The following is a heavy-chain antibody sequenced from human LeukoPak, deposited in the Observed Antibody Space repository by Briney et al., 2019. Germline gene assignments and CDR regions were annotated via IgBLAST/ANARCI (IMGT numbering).Heavy chain of an antibody. J-gene: IGHJ4*02. CDR3: ARDLMGIAYRGAFYY. CDR1: GGSISSGSYY. D-gene: IGHD6-13*01. CDR2: ISSSGSTI. Sequence: LSLTCTVSGGSISSGSYYWSWIRQAPGKGLEWVSYISSSGSTIYYADSVKGRFTISRDNAKNSLYLQMNSLRAEDTAVYYCARDLMGIAYRGAFYYWGQGTLVTVSS. V-gene: IGHV3-11*01.